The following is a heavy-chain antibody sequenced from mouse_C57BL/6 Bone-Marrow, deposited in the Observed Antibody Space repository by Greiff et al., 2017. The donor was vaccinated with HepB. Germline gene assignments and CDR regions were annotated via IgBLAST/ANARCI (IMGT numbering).Heavy chain of an antibody. D-gene: IGHD2-4*01. J-gene: IGHJ4*01. CDR2: IDPEDGDT. CDR3: TYYDYDRVDY. Sequence: VQLQQSGAELVRPGASVKLSCTASGFNIKDYYMHWVKQRPEQGLEWIGRIDPEDGDTEYAPKFQGKATMTADTSSNTAYLPLSSLTSEDTAVYYCTYYDYDRVDYWGQGTSVTVSS. CDR1: GFNIKDYY. V-gene: IGHV14-1*01.